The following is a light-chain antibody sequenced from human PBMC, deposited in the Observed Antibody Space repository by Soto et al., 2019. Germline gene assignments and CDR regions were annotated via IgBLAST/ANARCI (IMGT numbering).Light chain of an antibody. CDR1: SSDVGSYNL. CDR2: EGS. CDR3: SSYASSTTPYV. Sequence: SVLAQPASVSVAPGQSITISCTGTSSDVGSYNLVSWYQQHPGKAPKLMIYEGSKRPSGVSNRFSGSKSGNTASLTISGLQAEDEADYYCSSYASSTTPYVFGTGTKVTVL. V-gene: IGLV2-14*02. J-gene: IGLJ1*01.